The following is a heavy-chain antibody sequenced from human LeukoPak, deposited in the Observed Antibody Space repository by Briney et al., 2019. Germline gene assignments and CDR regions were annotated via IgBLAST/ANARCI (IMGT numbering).Heavy chain of an antibody. Sequence: SETLSLTCTISGDSIIDSNYYWGWIHQPQGKELEWIGTIYSGGSTHYTPSLKSRVTISVDTSNNQFSLKLSSVTAADTALYYCARQRELLENFDYWGQGILVTVSS. J-gene: IGHJ4*02. D-gene: IGHD1-26*01. CDR2: IYSGGST. CDR1: GDSIIDSNYY. V-gene: IGHV4-39*01. CDR3: ARQRELLENFDY.